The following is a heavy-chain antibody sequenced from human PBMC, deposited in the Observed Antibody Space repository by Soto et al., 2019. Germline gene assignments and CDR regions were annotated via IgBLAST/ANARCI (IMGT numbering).Heavy chain of an antibody. J-gene: IGHJ4*02. V-gene: IGHV3-23*01. CDR2: IRGDGDQT. D-gene: IGHD3-9*01. CDR3: ARDVGLDSDDFFAY. Sequence: GGSLRLSCTASGLTFSSYGICWVRHAPGKGLQWVSAIRGDGDQTHYTDSVKGRFSISRDNSKNTVYLQMDSLRAEDTAMYFCARDVGLDSDDFFAYWGQGTQVTVSS. CDR1: GLTFSSYG.